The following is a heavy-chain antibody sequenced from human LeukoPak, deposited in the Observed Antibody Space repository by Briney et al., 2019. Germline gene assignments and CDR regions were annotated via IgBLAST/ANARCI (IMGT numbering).Heavy chain of an antibody. J-gene: IGHJ6*02. CDR2: SSAYNGNT. CDR3: AREYYGSGSYRPIYYYGMDV. D-gene: IGHD3-10*01. CDR1: GYTFTSYG. V-gene: IGHV1-18*01. Sequence: ASVKVSCKASGYTFTSYGVSWVRQAPGPGLEGMGWSSAYNGNTNYVQKLQGRVTMTTDTSTSTAYMELRSLRSDDTAVYYCAREYYGSGSYRPIYYYGMDVWGQGTTVTVSS.